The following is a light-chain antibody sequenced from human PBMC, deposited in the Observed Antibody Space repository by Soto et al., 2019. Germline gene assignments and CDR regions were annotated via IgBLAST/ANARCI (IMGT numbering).Light chain of an antibody. J-gene: IGKJ2*01. Sequence: IHLPQSPSSLSASVGDRVTVTCRASQSINIHLNWYQQKPGKAPTLPIYAASSLQSPVPSRFSGGGSRTDFTLTISSLQPEDFATYYCQQSYRSPYTFGQGTKLEI. CDR2: AAS. V-gene: IGKV1-39*01. CDR3: QQSYRSPYT. CDR1: QSINIH.